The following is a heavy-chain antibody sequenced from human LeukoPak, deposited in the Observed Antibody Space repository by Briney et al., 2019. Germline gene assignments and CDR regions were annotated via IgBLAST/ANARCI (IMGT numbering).Heavy chain of an antibody. CDR1: GFTFSSYG. J-gene: IGHJ4*02. CDR2: LYSNGNT. D-gene: IGHD3-22*01. Sequence: GGSLRLSCAASGFTFSSYGMHWVRQAPGKGLEWVSTLYSNGNTYYADSVKGRFTIFRDNSKNTLSLQMNSLRAEDTAVYYCARDYYDGSAYYSYYEYWGQGTLVTVSS. CDR3: ARDYYDGSAYYSYYEY. V-gene: IGHV3-53*01.